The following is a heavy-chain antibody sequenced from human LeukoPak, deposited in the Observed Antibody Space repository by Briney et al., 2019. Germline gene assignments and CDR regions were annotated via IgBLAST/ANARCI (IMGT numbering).Heavy chain of an antibody. CDR3: APDHSSIL. J-gene: IGHJ4*02. Sequence: ASVKVSCKASGYTFTDSYMHWVRQAPGQGLEWMGWIDPNSGGTKYAQKFQGRVTMTRDTSISTAHMELNRLTSDDTAVYYCAPDHSSILWGQGTLVTVSS. V-gene: IGHV1-2*02. CDR2: IDPNSGGT. D-gene: IGHD1-14*01. CDR1: GYTFTDSY.